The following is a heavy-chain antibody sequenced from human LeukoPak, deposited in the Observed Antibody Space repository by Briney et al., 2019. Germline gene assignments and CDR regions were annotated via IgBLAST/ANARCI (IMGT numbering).Heavy chain of an antibody. D-gene: IGHD3-22*01. CDR3: TTSPYYDSSGLFDY. CDR1: GFTFSNVW. V-gene: IGHV3-15*01. CDR2: IKSKSDGGTT. Sequence: MSGGSLRLSCAASGFTFSNVWMIWVRQAPGKGLEWVGRIKSKSDGGTTDYAAPVKGRFTISRDDSKKKVYLQTNSLKTEDTALYYCTTSPYYDSSGLFDYWGQGTLVTVSS. J-gene: IGHJ4*02.